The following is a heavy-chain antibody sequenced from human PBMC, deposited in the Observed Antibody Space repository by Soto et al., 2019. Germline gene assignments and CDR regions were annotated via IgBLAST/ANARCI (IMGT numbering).Heavy chain of an antibody. CDR3: ARTLALGDCSSTSCIKS. V-gene: IGHV4-30-4*01. Sequence: QVQLQESGPGLVKPSQTLSLTCTVSRGSITSNDYYWTWIRQPPGKGLEWLGYIYYNGNTYYNPSLKSRVTITADTSKTQCSLKVTSVSAADTDVYYCARTLALGDCSSTSCIKSWGQGTLVTVSS. CDR2: IYYNGNT. CDR1: RGSITSNDYY. D-gene: IGHD2-2*01. J-gene: IGHJ5*02.